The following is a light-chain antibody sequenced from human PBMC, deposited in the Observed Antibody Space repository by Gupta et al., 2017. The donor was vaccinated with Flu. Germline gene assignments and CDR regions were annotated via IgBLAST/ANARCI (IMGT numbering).Light chain of an antibody. CDR3: HQCNSYPLT. Sequence: PSTLSASIGDRVTITCRANQTITNWLAWYQQKPGKAPKLLIYKASTLQSGVPSRFSGSGSGTEFTLTINSLQPDDFATYYCHQCNSYPLTFGQGTKVEIK. V-gene: IGKV1-5*03. CDR1: QTITNW. CDR2: KAS. J-gene: IGKJ1*01.